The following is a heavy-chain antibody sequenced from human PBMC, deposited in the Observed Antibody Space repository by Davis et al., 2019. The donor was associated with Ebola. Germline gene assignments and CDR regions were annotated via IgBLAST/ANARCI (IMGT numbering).Heavy chain of an antibody. CDR1: GFTVSSNY. V-gene: IGHV3-53*01. D-gene: IGHD3-10*01. CDR3: AKIAGVSGFDDY. CDR2: IYSGGST. Sequence: PGGSLRLSCAASGFTVSSNYMSWVRQAPGKGLEWVSVIYSGGSTYYADAVKGRFTISRDNSKNTLYLQMNSLTAEDTAVYYCAKIAGVSGFDDYWGQGTLVTVSS. J-gene: IGHJ4*02.